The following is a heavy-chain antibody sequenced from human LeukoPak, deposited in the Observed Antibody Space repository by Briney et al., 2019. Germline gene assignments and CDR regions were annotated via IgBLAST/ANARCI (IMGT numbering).Heavy chain of an antibody. Sequence: GGSLRLSCAASGFTFDDYGMSWVRQAPGKGLEWVSGINWNGGSTGYADSVKGRFTISRDNAKNSLYLQMNSLRAEDMALYYCATKVPGTSHFSSWGEGTLVTASS. CDR2: INWNGGST. CDR3: ATKVPGTSHFSS. D-gene: IGHD6-19*01. V-gene: IGHV3-20*04. J-gene: IGHJ4*02. CDR1: GFTFDDYG.